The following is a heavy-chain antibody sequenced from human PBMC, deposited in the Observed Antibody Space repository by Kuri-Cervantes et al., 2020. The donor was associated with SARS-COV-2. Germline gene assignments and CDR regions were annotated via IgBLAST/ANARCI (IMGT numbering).Heavy chain of an antibody. J-gene: IGHJ3*02. CDR2: IYTSGST. D-gene: IGHD2-2*01. V-gene: IGHV4-61*02. CDR3: ARRACSSTSCYRALRAFDI. Sequence: SETLSLTCTVSGGSISSGSYYWSWIRQPAGKGLEWIGRIYTSGSTNYNPSLKSRVTISVDTSKNQFSLKLSSVTAADTAVYYCARRACSSTSCYRALRAFDIWGQGTMVTVSS. CDR1: GGSISSGSYY.